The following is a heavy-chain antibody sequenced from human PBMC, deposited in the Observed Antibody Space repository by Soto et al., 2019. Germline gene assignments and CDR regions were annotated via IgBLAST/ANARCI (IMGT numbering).Heavy chain of an antibody. CDR1: GFTFSSYA. CDR2: ISGSGGST. CDR3: AKLNDRGVPAASLDY. J-gene: IGHJ4*02. D-gene: IGHD2-2*01. V-gene: IGHV3-23*01. Sequence: EVQLLESGGGLVQPGGSLRLSCAASGFTFSSYAMSWVRQAPGKGLEWVSAISGSGGSTYYADSVKGRFTISRDNSKNALYLQMHSLGAEDTAVYYCAKLNDRGVPAASLDYLGQGTLVTVSS.